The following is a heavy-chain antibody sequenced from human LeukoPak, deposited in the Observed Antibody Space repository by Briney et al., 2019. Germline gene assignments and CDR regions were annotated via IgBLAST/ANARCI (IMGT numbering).Heavy chain of an antibody. D-gene: IGHD3-3*01. J-gene: IGHJ4*02. CDR2: IYYSGST. Sequence: PSETLSLTCTVSGGSISSYYWSWIRQPPGKGLEWIGYIYYSGSTNYNPSLKSRVTISVDTSKNQFSLKLSSVTAADTAVYYCARYYDFWSGYYYFDYWGQGTLVTVPS. CDR1: GGSISSYY. V-gene: IGHV4-59*01. CDR3: ARYYDFWSGYYYFDY.